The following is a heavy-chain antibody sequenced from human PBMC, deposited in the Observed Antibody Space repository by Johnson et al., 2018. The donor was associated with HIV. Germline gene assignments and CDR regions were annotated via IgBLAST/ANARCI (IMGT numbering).Heavy chain of an antibody. V-gene: IGHV3-53*01. CDR2: IYSGGST. CDR3: ARLGFYNWNGGGALDI. J-gene: IGHJ3*02. Sequence: VQLVESGGGVVQPGTSLRLSCAASGFTVSSNYMSWVRQAPGKGLEWVSVIYSGGSTYTADSVKGRFTISRDNSKNTLYLQMNSLRAEDTAVYYCARLGFYNWNGGGALDIWGQGTMVTVSS. D-gene: IGHD1-20*01. CDR1: GFTVSSNY.